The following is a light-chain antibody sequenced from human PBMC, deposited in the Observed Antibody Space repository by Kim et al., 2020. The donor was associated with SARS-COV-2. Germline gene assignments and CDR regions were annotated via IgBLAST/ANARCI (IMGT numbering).Light chain of an antibody. CDR2: DAS. CDR3: SSYTSSSTVV. V-gene: IGLV2-14*03. J-gene: IGLJ2*01. Sequence: QSVTTYGTETSSDVGGYTYVCWYQEHPGKAPRLMIYDASNRPSGVSNRFSGSKSGNTASLTISGLQAEDGADYYCSSYTSSSTVVFGGGTQLTVL. CDR1: SSDVGGYTY.